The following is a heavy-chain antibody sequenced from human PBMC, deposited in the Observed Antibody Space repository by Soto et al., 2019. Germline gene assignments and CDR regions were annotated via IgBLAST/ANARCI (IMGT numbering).Heavy chain of an antibody. CDR3: ARDPGPTGSGYYAAYYFDS. D-gene: IGHD3-3*01. CDR1: GFTFSTHS. Sequence: LGGSLRLSCAASGFTFSTHSMNWVRQAPGKGLEWVSSISRSGSYIYYADSVKGRFTISRDDAKNSLYLQMNNLRVEDTAVFYCARDPGPTGSGYYAAYYFDSWGQGTLVTVSS. V-gene: IGHV3-21*01. J-gene: IGHJ4*02. CDR2: ISRSGSYI.